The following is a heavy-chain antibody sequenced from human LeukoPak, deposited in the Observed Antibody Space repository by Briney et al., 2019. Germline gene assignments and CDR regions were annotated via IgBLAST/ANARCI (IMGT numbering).Heavy chain of an antibody. Sequence: ASVKVSCKASGYTFTSYGISWVRQAPGQGLECMGWISAYNGNTNYAQKLQGRVTMTTDTSTSTAYMELRSLRSDDTAVYYCARGMRAGWELPYYFDYWGQGTLVTVSS. CDR2: ISAYNGNT. CDR1: GYTFTSYG. V-gene: IGHV1-18*01. J-gene: IGHJ4*02. CDR3: ARGMRAGWELPYYFDY. D-gene: IGHD1-26*01.